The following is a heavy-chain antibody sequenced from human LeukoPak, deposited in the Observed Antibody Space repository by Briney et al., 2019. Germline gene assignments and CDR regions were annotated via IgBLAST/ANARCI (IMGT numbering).Heavy chain of an antibody. V-gene: IGHV1-18*01. CDR2: ISAYNGNT. J-gene: IGHJ5*02. CDR1: GYTFTSYG. Sequence: ASVKVSRKASGYTFTSYGISWVRQAPGQGLEWMGWISAYNGNTNYAQKLRGRVTMTTDTSTSTVYVELRSLRSDDTAVYYCARGLGAGATNYFDPWGQGTPVIVSS. D-gene: IGHD1-26*01. CDR3: ARGLGAGATNYFDP.